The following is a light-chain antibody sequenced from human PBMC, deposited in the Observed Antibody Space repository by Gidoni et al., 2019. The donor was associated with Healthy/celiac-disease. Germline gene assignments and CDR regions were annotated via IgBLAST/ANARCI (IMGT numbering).Light chain of an antibody. Sequence: QSVLTQPPSASGTPGPRVTISCSGSSSNIGSNYVYWYKQLPGTAPKLLIYRNNQLPSGVPDRFSGSKSGTSASLASSGLRSEDDADYYCAAWDDSLSGWVFGGGTKLTVL. V-gene: IGLV1-47*01. J-gene: IGLJ3*02. CDR3: AAWDDSLSGWV. CDR2: RNN. CDR1: SSNIGSNY.